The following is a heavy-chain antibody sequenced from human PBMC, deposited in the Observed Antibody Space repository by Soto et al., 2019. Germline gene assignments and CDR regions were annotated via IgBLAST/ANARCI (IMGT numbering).Heavy chain of an antibody. CDR3: ARLVVVAPVANV. Sequence: QLQLQESGPGLVKPSETLSLTCSVSGGSINYNSYHWGWIRQPPGQGLAWIGNIFYTGTTFYNPSLESRVTMSVDTSKNSFSLHLTSVTAADTAVYFCARLVVVAPVANVWGQGTLVTVSS. D-gene: IGHD2-15*01. CDR1: GGSINYNSYH. CDR2: IFYTGTT. V-gene: IGHV4-39*02. J-gene: IGHJ4*02.